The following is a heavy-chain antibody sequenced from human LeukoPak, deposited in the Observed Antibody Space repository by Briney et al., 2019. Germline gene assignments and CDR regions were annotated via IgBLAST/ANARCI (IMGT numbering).Heavy chain of an antibody. CDR1: GYTFTSYG. Sequence: ASVKVSCKASGYTFTSYGISWVRQAPGQGLEWMGWISAYNGNTNYAQKLQGRVTMTTDTSTSTAYMELRSLRSDDTAVYYCAISDDILTGYTKRPVYFDYWGQGTLVTVSS. D-gene: IGHD3-9*01. V-gene: IGHV1-18*01. CDR2: ISAYNGNT. J-gene: IGHJ4*02. CDR3: AISDDILTGYTKRPVYFDY.